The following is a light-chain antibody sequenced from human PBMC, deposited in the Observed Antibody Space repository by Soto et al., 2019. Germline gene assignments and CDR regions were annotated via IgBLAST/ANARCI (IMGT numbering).Light chain of an antibody. V-gene: IGLV2-11*01. Sequence: QSALTQPRSVSGSPGQSVTISCTGASSDAGGYNSVSWYQQHLGKAPKLMIYDVNKRPSGVPDRFSGSKSGNTASLTISGLQAEVEADYYCSSYTSSSTVFGTGTKVTVL. J-gene: IGLJ1*01. CDR1: SSDAGGYNS. CDR3: SSYTSSSTV. CDR2: DVN.